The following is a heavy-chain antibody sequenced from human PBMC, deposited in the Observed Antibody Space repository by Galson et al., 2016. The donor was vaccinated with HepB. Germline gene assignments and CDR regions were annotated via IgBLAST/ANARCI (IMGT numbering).Heavy chain of an antibody. Sequence: SLRLSCAASGFTFSGHYMDWARQAPGKGLEWVGRARSKFHRYSTEYAASVKGRFTVSRDESKNSLYLQMNSLKVEDTAVYFCARGPFCTSSYCPGPFNSWGQGTLVTVSS. D-gene: IGHD3/OR15-3a*01. CDR3: ARGPFCTSSYCPGPFNS. CDR1: GFTFSGHY. J-gene: IGHJ5*02. V-gene: IGHV3-72*01. CDR2: ARSKFHRYST.